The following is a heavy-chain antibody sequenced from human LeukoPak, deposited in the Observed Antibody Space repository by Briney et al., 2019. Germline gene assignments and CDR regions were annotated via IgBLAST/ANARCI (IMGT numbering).Heavy chain of an antibody. D-gene: IGHD5-18*01. CDR2: INPNSGGT. J-gene: IGHJ5*02. CDR3: ARGGPIQLWLRGSHWFDP. Sequence: GASVKVSCKASGYTFTGYYMHWVRQAPGQGLEWMGWINPNSGGTNYAQKFQGRVTMTRDTSISTAYMELSRLRSDDTAVYYCARGGPIQLWLRGSHWFDPWGQGTLVTVSS. CDR1: GYTFTGYY. V-gene: IGHV1-2*02.